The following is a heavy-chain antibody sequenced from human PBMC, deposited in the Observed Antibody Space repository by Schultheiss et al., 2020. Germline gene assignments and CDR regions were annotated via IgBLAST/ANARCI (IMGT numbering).Heavy chain of an antibody. CDR1: GFTFSSYG. V-gene: IGHV3-33*01. CDR2: IWYDGSNK. CDR3: ARSSSSWYPGAFDI. J-gene: IGHJ3*02. D-gene: IGHD6-13*01. Sequence: GGSLRLSCAASGFTFSSYGMHWVRQAPGKGLEWVAVIWYDGSNKYYADSVKGRFTVSRDNSKNTLSLQMNSLRSEDTAVYYCARSSSSWYPGAFDIWGQGTMVTV.